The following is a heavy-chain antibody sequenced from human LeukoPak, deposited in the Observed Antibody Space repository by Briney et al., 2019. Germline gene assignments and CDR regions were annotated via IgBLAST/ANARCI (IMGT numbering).Heavy chain of an antibody. Sequence: SETLSLTCTVSGGSISSYYWSWIRQPPGKGLEWIGSIYYSGSTYYNPSLKSRVTISVDTSKNQFSLKLSSVTAADTAVYYCARDEYQLGYYYYGMDVWGQGTTVTVSS. CDR3: ARDEYQLGYYYYGMDV. D-gene: IGHD2-2*01. V-gene: IGHV4-39*07. CDR1: GGSISSYY. CDR2: IYYSGST. J-gene: IGHJ6*02.